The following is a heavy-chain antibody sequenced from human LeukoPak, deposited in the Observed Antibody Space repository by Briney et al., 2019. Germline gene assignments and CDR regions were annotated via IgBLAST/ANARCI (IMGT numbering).Heavy chain of an antibody. J-gene: IGHJ4*02. D-gene: IGHD3-10*01. Sequence: TGGSLRLSCAASGFTFSSYAMSWVRQAPGKGLEWVSAISGSGGSTYYADSVKGRFTISRDNSKNTLYLQMNSLGAEDTAVYYCAKVGITMVRGVSYFDYWGQGTLVTVSS. V-gene: IGHV3-23*01. CDR1: GFTFSSYA. CDR2: ISGSGGST. CDR3: AKVGITMVRGVSYFDY.